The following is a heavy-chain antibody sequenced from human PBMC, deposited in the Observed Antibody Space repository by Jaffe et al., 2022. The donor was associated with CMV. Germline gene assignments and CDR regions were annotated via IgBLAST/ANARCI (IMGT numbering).Heavy chain of an antibody. CDR3: ARPSSLLDAFDI. V-gene: IGHV4-39*01. CDR2: IYYSGST. D-gene: IGHD6-13*01. J-gene: IGHJ3*02. CDR1: GGSISSSSYY. Sequence: QLQLQESGPGLVKPSETLSLTCTVSGGSISSSSYYWGWIRQPPGKGLEWIGSIYYSGSTYYNPSLKSRVTISVDTSKNQFSLKLSSVTAADTAVYYCARPSSLLDAFDIWGQGTMVTVSS.